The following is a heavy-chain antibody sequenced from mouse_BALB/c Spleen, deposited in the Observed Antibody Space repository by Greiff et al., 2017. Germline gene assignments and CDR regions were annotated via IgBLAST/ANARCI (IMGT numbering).Heavy chain of an antibody. D-gene: IGHD1-1*01. V-gene: IGHV1S34*01. Sequence: LVKPGASVKISCKASGYSFTGYYMHWVKQSHGKSLEWIGYISCYNGATSYNQKFKGKATFTVDTSSSTAYMQFNSLTSEDSAVYSCEKDATTVGGTRAMDYWGQGTSVTVSS. CDR3: EKDATTVGGTRAMDY. J-gene: IGHJ4*01. CDR1: GYSFTGYY. CDR2: ISCYNGAT.